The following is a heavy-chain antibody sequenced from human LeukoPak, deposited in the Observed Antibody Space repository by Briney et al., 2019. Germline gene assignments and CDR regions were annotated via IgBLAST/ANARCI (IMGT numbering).Heavy chain of an antibody. V-gene: IGHV3-74*01. CDR3: ARARWSSTGWFLGY. J-gene: IGHJ4*02. CDR2: VNPQGSGT. Sequence: GSLRLSCAASGFTFSSYWMHWVRQAPGKELVWVSRVNPQGSGTSYTDSVKGRFTISRDNAKDALHLQMDNLRAEDTAVHYCARARWSSTGWFLGYWGQGTLVTVSS. D-gene: IGHD6-19*01. CDR1: GFTFSSYW.